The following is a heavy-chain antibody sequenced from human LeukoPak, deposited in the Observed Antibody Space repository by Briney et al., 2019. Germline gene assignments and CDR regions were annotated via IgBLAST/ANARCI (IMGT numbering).Heavy chain of an antibody. CDR2: ISSSSSYI. D-gene: IGHD3-3*01. V-gene: IGHV3-21*01. CDR1: GFTFSSYS. J-gene: IGHJ4*02. CDR3: ARDSGYDFWSGYPNL. Sequence: GGSLRLSCAASGFTFSSYSMTWVRQAPGKGLEWVSSISSSSSYIYYADSVKGRFTISRDNAKNSLYLQMNSLRAEDTAVYYCARDSGYDFWSGYPNLWGQGTLVTVSS.